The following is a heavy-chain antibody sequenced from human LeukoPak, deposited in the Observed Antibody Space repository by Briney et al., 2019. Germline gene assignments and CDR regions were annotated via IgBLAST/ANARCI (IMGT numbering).Heavy chain of an antibody. CDR2: INGAGSGI. J-gene: IGHJ4*02. V-gene: IGHV3-74*01. Sequence: GGSLRLSCAASGFTFSRYWMHWVRQTPGKGLGWVSRINGAGSGISSADSVKGRVTISRDNAQNTLYLQMNNLGADDTAVYYCARGGDYKNDYWGQGTLVTVSS. CDR1: GFTFSRYW. D-gene: IGHD4-17*01. CDR3: ARGGDYKNDY.